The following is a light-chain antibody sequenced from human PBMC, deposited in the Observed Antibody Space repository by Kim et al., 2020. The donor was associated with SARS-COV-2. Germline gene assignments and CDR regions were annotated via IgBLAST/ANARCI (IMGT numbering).Light chain of an antibody. CDR1: KLGDKY. Sequence: SYELTQPPSVSMSPGQTASITCSGDKLGDKYACWYQQKPGQSPVLVIYQDNKRPSGIPERFSGSNSGNTATLTISGTQAMDEADYYCQAWDSSTAVFGGG. CDR3: QAWDSSTAV. J-gene: IGLJ2*01. V-gene: IGLV3-1*01. CDR2: QDN.